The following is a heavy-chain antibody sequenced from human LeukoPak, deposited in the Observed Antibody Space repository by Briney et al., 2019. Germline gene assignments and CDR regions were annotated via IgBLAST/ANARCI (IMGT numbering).Heavy chain of an antibody. CDR1: GFTFSSYG. J-gene: IGHJ3*02. V-gene: IGHV3-33*06. CDR3: AKGYSSDWSRGVFDI. CDR2: IWYDGSNK. Sequence: PGGSLRLSCAASGFTFSSYGMHWVRQAPGKGLEWVAVIWYDGSNKYYADSVKGRFTISRDNSKNTLYLQMNSLRVEDTAVYYCAKGYSSDWSRGVFDIWGQGAMVTVSS. D-gene: IGHD6-19*01.